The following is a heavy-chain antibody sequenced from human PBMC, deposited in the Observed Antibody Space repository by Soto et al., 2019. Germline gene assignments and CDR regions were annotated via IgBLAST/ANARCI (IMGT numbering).Heavy chain of an antibody. Sequence: QVQLVQSGAEVKKPGASVKVSCKASGYTFTRYAMHWVRQAPGQRLEWMGWINAGNGNTKYSQKFQGRVTITRDTSASTAYMELSSLRSEDTAVYYCARDYYDSSGSPYFDYWGQGTLVTVSS. CDR1: GYTFTRYA. CDR3: ARDYYDSSGSPYFDY. CDR2: INAGNGNT. J-gene: IGHJ4*02. D-gene: IGHD3-22*01. V-gene: IGHV1-3*01.